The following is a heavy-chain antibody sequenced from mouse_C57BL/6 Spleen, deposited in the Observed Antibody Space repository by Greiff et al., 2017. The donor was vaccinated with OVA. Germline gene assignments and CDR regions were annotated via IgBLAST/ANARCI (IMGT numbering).Heavy chain of an antibody. Sequence: VQLQESGPELVKPGASVKISCKASGYSFTSYYIHWVKQRPGQGLEWIGWIYPGSGNTKYNEKFKGKATLTADTSSSTAYMQLSSLTSEDSAVYYCARPIYYGNFFDYWGQGTTLTVSS. CDR1: GYSFTSYY. CDR2: IYPGSGNT. J-gene: IGHJ2*01. V-gene: IGHV1-66*01. CDR3: ARPIYYGNFFDY. D-gene: IGHD2-1*01.